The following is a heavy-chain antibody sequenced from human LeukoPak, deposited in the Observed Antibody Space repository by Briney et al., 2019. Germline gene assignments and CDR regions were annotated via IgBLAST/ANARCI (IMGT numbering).Heavy chain of an antibody. V-gene: IGHV3-11*06. CDR1: GFTFSDYY. Sequence: GGSLRLSCAASGFTFSDYYMSWIRQAPGKGLEWVSSISSSSSYIYYADSVKGRFTISRDNAKNSLYLQMNSLRAEDTAVYYCASSAGTTFYYYYYMDVWGKGTTVTVSS. J-gene: IGHJ6*03. CDR2: ISSSSSYI. D-gene: IGHD2/OR15-2a*01. CDR3: ASSAGTTFYYYYYMDV.